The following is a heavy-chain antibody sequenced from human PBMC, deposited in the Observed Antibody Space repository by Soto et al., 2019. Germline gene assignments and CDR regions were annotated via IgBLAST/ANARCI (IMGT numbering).Heavy chain of an antibody. CDR2: ISGSGDNT. J-gene: IGHJ4*02. D-gene: IGHD5-12*01. Sequence: EVQLLESGGGLVQPGGSLRLSCAASAFTFNYYGMNWVRKAPGKGLEWVSAISGSGDNTYYADSVKGRFTISSDNSKNMLFLQRNSLRAEDTAVYYCAKETGHRGPYDYWGKGTLVTVSS. CDR1: AFTFNYYG. CDR3: AKETGHRGPYDY. V-gene: IGHV3-23*01.